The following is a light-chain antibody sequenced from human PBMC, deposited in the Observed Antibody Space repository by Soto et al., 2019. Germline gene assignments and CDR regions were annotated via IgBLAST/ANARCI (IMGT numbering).Light chain of an antibody. CDR2: NVY. J-gene: IGLJ2*01. Sequence: QSALTQPASVSGSPGQSITISCTGTSSDVGGYNFVSWYQQHPGKAPKLMLYNVYDRPSGISHRFSGSRSGNTASLTISGLQAEDEAHYYCNSYTSSSPLVFGGGTKLTVL. CDR3: NSYTSSSPLV. CDR1: SSDVGGYNF. V-gene: IGLV2-14*03.